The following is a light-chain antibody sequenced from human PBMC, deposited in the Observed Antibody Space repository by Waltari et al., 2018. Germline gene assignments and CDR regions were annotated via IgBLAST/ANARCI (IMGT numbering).Light chain of an antibody. V-gene: IGKV3-20*01. Sequence: EIVLTQSPGTLSLSVGERATVSCRASESVSRALAWYQQKPGQAPRRLTYGASTRATCIPDRFSGSGSGTDSSLTISRLEPYDFAVYYCQHYLRFPGTFGQGTTVEI. CDR1: ESVSRA. CDR3: QHYLRFPGT. J-gene: IGKJ1*01. CDR2: GAS.